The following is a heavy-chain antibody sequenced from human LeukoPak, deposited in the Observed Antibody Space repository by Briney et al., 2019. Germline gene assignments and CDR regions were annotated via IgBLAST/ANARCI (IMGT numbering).Heavy chain of an antibody. CDR1: GFTISSYY. Sequence: SETLSLTCTVSGFTISSYYWSWIRQPPGKGLEWIGYIYYSVSTNYNPSLKSRVTISVDTSKNHFSLKLSSVTTADTAVYYCARDEGHYGSAYGMDVWGQGTTVTVSS. J-gene: IGHJ6*02. CDR3: ARDEGHYGSAYGMDV. CDR2: IYYSVST. D-gene: IGHD3-10*01. V-gene: IGHV4-59*01.